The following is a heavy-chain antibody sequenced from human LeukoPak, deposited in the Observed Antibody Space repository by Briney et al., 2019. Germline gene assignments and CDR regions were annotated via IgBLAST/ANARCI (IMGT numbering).Heavy chain of an antibody. CDR3: ARSPPSGSYYDY. D-gene: IGHD1-26*01. CDR1: GFTFSTYV. V-gene: IGHV3-23*01. Sequence: GGSLRLSCAASGFTFSTYVMSWVRQAPGKGLEWVSAISGSGGSTYYADSVKGRFTISRDNAKNSVYLQMNSLRAEDTAVFYCARSPPSGSYYDYWGQGTLVTVSS. J-gene: IGHJ4*02. CDR2: ISGSGGST.